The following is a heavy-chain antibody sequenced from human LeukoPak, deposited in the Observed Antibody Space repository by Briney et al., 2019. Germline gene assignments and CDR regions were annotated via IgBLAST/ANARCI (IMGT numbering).Heavy chain of an antibody. D-gene: IGHD3-22*01. CDR1: GFTVSSNY. J-gene: IGHJ4*02. V-gene: IGHV3-53*01. Sequence: GGSLRLSCAASGFTVSSNYMTWIRQAPGKGLEWVSVIYSTGGGGGTYDAESGKGRFTISRDNSKNTLHLQMKSLTAKAAVLYYCARGRLADTDRAEFDWWGQGTLVSVS. CDR2: IYSTGGGGGT. CDR3: ARGRLADTDRAEFDW.